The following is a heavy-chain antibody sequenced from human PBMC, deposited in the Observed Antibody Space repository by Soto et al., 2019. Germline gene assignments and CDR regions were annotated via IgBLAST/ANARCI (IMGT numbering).Heavy chain of an antibody. CDR2: MNPNSGNT. CDR3: AREAGIAAAGTSDYYYGMDV. V-gene: IGHV1-8*01. Sequence: ASVKVSCKASGYTFTSYDINWVRQATGQGLEWMGWMNPNSGNTGYAQKFQGRVTMTRNTSISTAYMELSRLRSDDTAVYYCAREAGIAAAGTSDYYYGMDVWGQGTTVNVSS. D-gene: IGHD6-13*01. J-gene: IGHJ6*02. CDR1: GYTFTSYD.